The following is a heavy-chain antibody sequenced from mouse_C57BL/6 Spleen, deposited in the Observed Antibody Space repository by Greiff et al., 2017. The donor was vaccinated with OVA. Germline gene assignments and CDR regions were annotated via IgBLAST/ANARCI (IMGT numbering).Heavy chain of an antibody. J-gene: IGHJ2*01. CDR2: IYPSDSET. Sequence: VQLQQSGAELVRPGSSVKLSCKASGYTFTSYWMDWVKQRPGQGLEWIGNIYPSDSETHYHQKFKDKATLTVDKSSSTAYMQLSSLTSEDSAVYCCARGGDYYFDYWGQGTTLTVSA. CDR3: ARGGDYYFDY. D-gene: IGHD2-13*01. V-gene: IGHV1-61*01. CDR1: GYTFTSYW.